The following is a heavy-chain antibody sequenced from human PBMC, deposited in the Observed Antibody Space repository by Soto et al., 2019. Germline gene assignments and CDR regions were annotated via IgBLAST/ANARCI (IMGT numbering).Heavy chain of an antibody. V-gene: IGHV3-30*18. CDR3: AKDRVVGANYYYYGMDV. D-gene: IGHD1-26*01. J-gene: IGHJ6*02. CDR1: GFTFSSYG. CDR2: ISYDGSNK. Sequence: GGSLRLSCAASGFTFSSYGMHWVRQAPGKGLEWVAVISYDGSNKYYADSVKGRFTISRDNSKNTLYLQMNSLRAEDTAVYYCAKDRVVGANYYYYGMDVWGQGTTVTVS.